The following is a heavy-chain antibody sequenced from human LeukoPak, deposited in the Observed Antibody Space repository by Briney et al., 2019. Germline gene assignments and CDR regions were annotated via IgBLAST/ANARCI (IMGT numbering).Heavy chain of an antibody. D-gene: IGHD6-13*01. CDR1: GFNFRRYW. J-gene: IGHJ4*02. CDR3: ARDDIAAGDY. V-gene: IGHV3-7*04. Sequence: GGSLRLSCAASGFNFRRYWMSWVRQAPGKGLEWVANIKEDESEKYYMDSVKGRFTISRDNAKNSVYLQMNSLRAEDTAVYYCARDDIAAGDYWGQGTLVTVSS. CDR2: IKEDESEK.